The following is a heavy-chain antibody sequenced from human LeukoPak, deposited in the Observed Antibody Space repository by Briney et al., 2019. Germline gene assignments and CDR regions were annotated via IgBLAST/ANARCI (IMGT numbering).Heavy chain of an antibody. Sequence: PGGSLRLSCAASGFTFSSYPMSWVRQAAGKGLEWVANIKGDGSDNHYVDSVRGRFTISRDNAKNSLYLQMNSLRAEDTAVYYCARVSITGTYLFDCWGQGTLVTVSS. D-gene: IGHD1-20*01. CDR2: IKGDGSDN. CDR3: ARVSITGTYLFDC. J-gene: IGHJ4*02. CDR1: GFTFSSYP. V-gene: IGHV3-7*01.